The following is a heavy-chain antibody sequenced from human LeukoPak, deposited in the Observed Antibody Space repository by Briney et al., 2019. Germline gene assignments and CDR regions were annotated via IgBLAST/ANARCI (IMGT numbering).Heavy chain of an antibody. J-gene: IGHJ4*02. CDR2: IIPIFGTA. D-gene: IGHD3-3*01. CDR1: GYTFTSYG. V-gene: IGHV1-69*13. CDR3: ARDLTRFTRFDY. Sequence: GASVKVSCKASGYTFTSYGISWVRQAPGQGLEWMGGIIPIFGTANYAQKFQGRVTITADESTSTAYMELSSLRSEDTAVYYCARDLTRFTRFDYWGQGTLVTVSS.